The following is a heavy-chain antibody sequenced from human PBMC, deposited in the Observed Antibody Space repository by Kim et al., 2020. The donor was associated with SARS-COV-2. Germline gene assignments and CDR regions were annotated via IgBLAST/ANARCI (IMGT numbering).Heavy chain of an antibody. J-gene: IGHJ4*02. CDR3: ARGPGDIVVVVAATSPSFDY. CDR1: GGSVSSGSYY. Sequence: SETLSLTCTVSGGSVSSGSYYWSWIRQPPGKGLEWIGYIYYSGSTNYNPSLKSRVTISVDTSKNQFSLKLSSVTAADTAVYYCARGPGDIVVVVAATSPSFDYWGQGTLVTVSS. CDR2: IYYSGST. V-gene: IGHV4-61*01. D-gene: IGHD2-15*01.